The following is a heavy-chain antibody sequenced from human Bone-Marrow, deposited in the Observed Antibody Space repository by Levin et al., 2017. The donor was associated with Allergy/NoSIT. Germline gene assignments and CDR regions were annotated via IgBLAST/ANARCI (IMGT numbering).Heavy chain of an antibody. Sequence: GESLKISCAASGFTFRNYAMSWVRQAPGKGLEWVATLSDSGETAYYADSVKGRFTISRDNSKITLYVQMSSLRTEDTALYYCAKSTMVRGGTYFFDFWGQGTLVTVSS. CDR3: AKSTMVRGGTYFFDF. CDR2: LSDSGETA. CDR1: GFTFRNYA. J-gene: IGHJ4*02. V-gene: IGHV3-23*01. D-gene: IGHD3-10*01.